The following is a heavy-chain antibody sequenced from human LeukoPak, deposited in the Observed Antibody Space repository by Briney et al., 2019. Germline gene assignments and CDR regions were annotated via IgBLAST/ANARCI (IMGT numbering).Heavy chain of an antibody. CDR2: IKQDGSEK. Sequence: PGGPLRLSCAASGFTFSDYWMSGVRQAPGRGREWVANIKQDGSEKHYVDSLRGRFTISRDNAKNSLDLQMNSLRAEDTAVYFCARGLYYFDSSGYYASDLWGQGTLVTVSS. J-gene: IGHJ5*02. D-gene: IGHD3-22*01. CDR3: ARGLYYFDSSGYYASDL. V-gene: IGHV3-7*01. CDR1: GFTFSDYW.